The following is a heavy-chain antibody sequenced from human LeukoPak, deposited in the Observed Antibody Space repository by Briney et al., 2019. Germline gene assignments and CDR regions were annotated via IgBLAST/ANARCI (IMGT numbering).Heavy chain of an antibody. J-gene: IGHJ4*02. CDR3: ARSYGSGRLIYYFDY. D-gene: IGHD3-10*01. CDR2: IDHTGST. Sequence: SETLSLTCSVSGDSISMHYWSWIRQPPGKGLEWIGYIDHTGSTNYNPSLNSRVTISRDTSKNHSSLELSSVTAADTAVYYCARSYGSGRLIYYFDYWGQGTLVTVS. V-gene: IGHV4-59*11. CDR1: GDSISMHY.